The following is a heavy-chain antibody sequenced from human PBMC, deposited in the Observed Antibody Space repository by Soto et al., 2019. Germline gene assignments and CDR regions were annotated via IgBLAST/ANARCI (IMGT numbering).Heavy chain of an antibody. CDR2: MNPGSGDT. D-gene: IGHD5-18*01. V-gene: IGHV1-8*01. CDR3: ARMASFGSLNWFDP. Sequence: ASVKVSCKASGYTFTNNDVTWVRQATGQGLEWVGWMNPGSGDTGYAQKFQGRVTMTRNISIATAYMELSSLRSEDTAIYYCARMASFGSLNWFDPWGQGTLVTVSS. CDR1: GYTFTNND. J-gene: IGHJ5*02.